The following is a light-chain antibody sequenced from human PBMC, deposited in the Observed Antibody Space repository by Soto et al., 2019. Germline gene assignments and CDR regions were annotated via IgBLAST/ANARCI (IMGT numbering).Light chain of an antibody. Sequence: DIPMAQSPSSPSASVGEIVTTNFRASQSISRYLSWYQQKPGKAPQILIYLASSLQSGVPSRFSGGGSGTDFTLTISSLQPEDVATYYCLESSSALTLGQGTRLEIK. CDR1: QSISRY. J-gene: IGKJ5*01. CDR3: LESSSALT. CDR2: LAS. V-gene: IGKV1-39*01.